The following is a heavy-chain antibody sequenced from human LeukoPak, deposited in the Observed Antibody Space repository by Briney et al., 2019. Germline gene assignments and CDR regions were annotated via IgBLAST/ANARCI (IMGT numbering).Heavy chain of an antibody. V-gene: IGHV4-31*03. CDR1: GGSISSGGYY. D-gene: IGHD5-24*01. CDR2: IYYSGST. CDR3: ARGEMRQYYFDY. J-gene: IGHJ4*02. Sequence: SETLSLTCTVSGGSISSGGYYWSWIRQHPGKGLEWIGYIYYSGSTYYNPSLKSRVTISVDTSKNQFPLKLSSVTAADTAVYYCARGEMRQYYFDYWGRGTLVTVSS.